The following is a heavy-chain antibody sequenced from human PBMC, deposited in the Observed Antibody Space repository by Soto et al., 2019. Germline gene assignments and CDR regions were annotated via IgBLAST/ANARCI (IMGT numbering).Heavy chain of an antibody. CDR2: IWYDGSNK. CDR3: ARTAVADTYYFDY. V-gene: IGHV3-33*01. CDR1: GFTFSSYG. D-gene: IGHD6-19*01. Sequence: QVQLVESGGGVVQPGRSLRLSCAASGFTFSSYGMHWVRQAPGKGLEWVAVIWYDGSNKYYADSVKGRFPISRDNSKNTLYLQMNSLRAEDTAVYYCARTAVADTYYFDYWGQGTLVTVSS. J-gene: IGHJ4*02.